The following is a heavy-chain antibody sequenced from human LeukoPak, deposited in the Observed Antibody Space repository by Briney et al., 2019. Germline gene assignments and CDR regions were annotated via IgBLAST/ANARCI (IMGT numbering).Heavy chain of an antibody. J-gene: IGHJ4*02. D-gene: IGHD5-18*01. CDR1: GFTVSSKY. CDR2: IYTTGTT. CDR3: AGGGLYSYGLPRDY. V-gene: IGHV3-66*01. Sequence: GGSLRLSCAASGFTVSSKYMSWVRQAPGKGLEWVSVIYTTGTTYYADSVKGRFTISRDNSKNTLYLQMNSLRAEDTAVYYCAGGGLYSYGLPRDYWGQGTLVTVSS.